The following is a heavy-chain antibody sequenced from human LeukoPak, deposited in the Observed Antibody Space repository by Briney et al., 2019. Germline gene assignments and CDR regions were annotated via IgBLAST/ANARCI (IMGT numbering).Heavy chain of an antibody. CDR1: GFTFSNYA. CDR2: ISGSGDTT. V-gene: IGHV3-23*01. J-gene: IGHJ4*02. Sequence: PGGSLRLSCAASGFTFSNYAMSWVRQAPGKGLEWVSAISGSGDTTYYADSLKGRFPISRDNSKNTLYLQMNSLRAEDTAVYYCAYVLRFLEWLLYRYDYWGQGTLVTVSS. D-gene: IGHD3-3*01. CDR3: AYVLRFLEWLLYRYDY.